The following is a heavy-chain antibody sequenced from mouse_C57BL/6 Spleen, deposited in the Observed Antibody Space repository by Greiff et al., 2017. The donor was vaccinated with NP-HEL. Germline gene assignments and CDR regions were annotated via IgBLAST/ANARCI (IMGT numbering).Heavy chain of an antibody. V-gene: IGHV1-82*01. Sequence: QVQLQQSGPELVKPGASVKISCKASGYAFSSSWMNWVKQRPGKGLEWIGRIYPGDGDTNYNGKFKGKATLTADKSSSTAYMQLSSLTSEDSAVYFCARSGYDLSMDYWGQGTSVTVSS. CDR3: ARSGYDLSMDY. CDR2: IYPGDGDT. D-gene: IGHD2-3*01. CDR1: GYAFSSSW. J-gene: IGHJ4*01.